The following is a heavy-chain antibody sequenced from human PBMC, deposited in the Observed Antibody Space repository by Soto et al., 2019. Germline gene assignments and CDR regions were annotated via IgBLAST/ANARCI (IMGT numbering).Heavy chain of an antibody. CDR1: GYTFTSYG. CDR3: ARDSPYYYDSSGPDAFDI. J-gene: IGHJ3*02. V-gene: IGHV1-18*01. Sequence: ASVKVSCKASGYTFTSYGISWLRQAPGQGLEWMGWISAYNGNTNYAQKLQGRVTMTTDTSTSTAYMELRSLRSDDTAVYYCARDSPYYYDSSGPDAFDIWGQGTMVT. D-gene: IGHD3-22*01. CDR2: ISAYNGNT.